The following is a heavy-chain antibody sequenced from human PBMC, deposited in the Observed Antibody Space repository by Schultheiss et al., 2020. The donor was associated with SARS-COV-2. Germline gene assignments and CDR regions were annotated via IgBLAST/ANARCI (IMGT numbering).Heavy chain of an antibody. CDR2: IYYSGST. D-gene: IGHD6-19*01. J-gene: IGHJ4*02. CDR1: GGSISSYY. Sequence: GSLRLSCTVSGGSISSYYWSWIRQPPGKGLEWIGYIYYSGSTNYNPSLKSRVTISVDTSKNQFSLKLSSVTAADTAVYYCARGGSGWYQFDSWGQGTLVTVSS. CDR3: ARGGSGWYQFDS. V-gene: IGHV4-59*08.